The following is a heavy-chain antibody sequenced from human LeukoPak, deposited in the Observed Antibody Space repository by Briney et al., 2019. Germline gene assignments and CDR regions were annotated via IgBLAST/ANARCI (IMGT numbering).Heavy chain of an antibody. J-gene: IGHJ4*02. CDR3: ARDDDSAAGTIDY. CDR1: GFTFSSYS. Sequence: GGSLRLSCAASGFTFSSYSMNWVRQAPGKGLEWVSSISSSSSYIYYADSVKGRFTISRDNAKNSLYLQMNSLRAEDTAVYYCARDDDSAAGTIDYWGQGTLVTVSS. V-gene: IGHV3-21*01. D-gene: IGHD6-13*01. CDR2: ISSSSSYI.